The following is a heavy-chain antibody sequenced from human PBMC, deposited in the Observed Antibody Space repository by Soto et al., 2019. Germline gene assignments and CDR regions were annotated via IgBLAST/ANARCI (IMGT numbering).Heavy chain of an antibody. J-gene: IGHJ5*02. Sequence: QVQLRESGPGVVKASETLSLTCSVSGASISRYYWSWIRQSPGKGLEWIGYAYYSGDTGYNPSLKIRVTMAIDTSKNQVSLKLTSVTAADTAVYYCARDRSTYGGGGTGEVKENWFDPWGQGALVTVSS. D-gene: IGHD2-8*01. CDR3: ARDRSTYGGGGTGEVKENWFDP. V-gene: IGHV4-59*01. CDR1: GASISRYY. CDR2: AYYSGDT.